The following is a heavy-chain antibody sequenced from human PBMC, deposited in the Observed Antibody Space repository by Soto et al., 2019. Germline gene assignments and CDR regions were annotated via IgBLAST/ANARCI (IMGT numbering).Heavy chain of an antibody. Sequence: ASVKVSCKASGGTFSSYAISWVRQAPGQGLEWMGGIIPIFGTANYAQKFQGRVTITADESTSTAYMELSSLRSEDTAVYYCARLNYDSSGYLRFDYWGQGTLVTVSS. CDR2: IIPIFGTA. D-gene: IGHD3-22*01. CDR1: GGTFSSYA. J-gene: IGHJ4*02. V-gene: IGHV1-69*13. CDR3: ARLNYDSSGYLRFDY.